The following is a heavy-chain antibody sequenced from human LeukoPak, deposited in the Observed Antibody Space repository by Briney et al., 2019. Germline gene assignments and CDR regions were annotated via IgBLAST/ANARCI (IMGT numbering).Heavy chain of an antibody. Sequence: SETLSLTCTVSGYSISSGYLWGWIRQPPGKGLEWIGSIDGSGSSYYNPSLKSRVTISVDTSRNQFSLKMTSVTAADTAVYYCARARLGDSGWYYFDYWGQGTLVTVSS. CDR3: ARARLGDSGWYYFDY. J-gene: IGHJ4*02. D-gene: IGHD6-19*01. CDR2: IDGSGSS. V-gene: IGHV4-38-2*02. CDR1: GYSISSGYL.